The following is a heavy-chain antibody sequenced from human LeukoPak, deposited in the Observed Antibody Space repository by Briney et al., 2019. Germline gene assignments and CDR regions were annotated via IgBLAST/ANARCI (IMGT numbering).Heavy chain of an antibody. V-gene: IGHV4-34*01. Sequence: KASETLPLTCAVYGGSFSGYYWSWIRQPPGKGLEWIGEINHSGITNYNPSLKSRVTMSLDTSKSQFSLKLSSVTAADTALYYCARGVVGVIEVRVYYVDYWGQGTLVTVSS. CDR3: ARGVVGVIEVRVYYVDY. J-gene: IGHJ4*02. D-gene: IGHD3-3*01. CDR1: GGSFSGYY. CDR2: INHSGIT.